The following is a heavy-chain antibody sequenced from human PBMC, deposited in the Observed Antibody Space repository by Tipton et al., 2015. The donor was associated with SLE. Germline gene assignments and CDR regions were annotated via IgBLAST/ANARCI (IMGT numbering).Heavy chain of an antibody. CDR2: VSGAGGST. CDR3: ARGRGHSGYDLPVF. J-gene: IGHJ1*01. CDR1: GFMFSSYA. V-gene: IGHV3-23*01. Sequence: SLRLSCAASGFMFSSYAMRWVRQAPGKGLEWVSGVSGAGGSTYYADSVKGRFRISRDNSERTLYLHMSRLRAADTAVYYCARGRGHSGYDLPVFWGRGSPVIVSS. D-gene: IGHD5-12*01.